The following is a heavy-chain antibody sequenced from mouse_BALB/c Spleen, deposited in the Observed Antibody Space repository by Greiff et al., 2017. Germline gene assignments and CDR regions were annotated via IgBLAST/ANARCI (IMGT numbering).Heavy chain of an antibody. CDR3: ARSWGLRRGYAMDY. CDR1: GYTFTSYW. Sequence: QVQLKQSGAELVKPGAPVKLSCKASGYTFTSYWMNWVKQRPGRGLEWIGRIDPSDSETHYNQKFKDKATLTVDKSSSTAYIQLSSLTSEDSAVYYCARSWGLRRGYAMDYWGQGTSVTVSS. J-gene: IGHJ4*01. D-gene: IGHD2-4*01. V-gene: IGHV1-69*02. CDR2: IDPSDSET.